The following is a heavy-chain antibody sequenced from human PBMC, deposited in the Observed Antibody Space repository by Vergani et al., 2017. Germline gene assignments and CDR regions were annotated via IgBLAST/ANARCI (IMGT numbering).Heavy chain of an antibody. CDR3: ARGHDEVRGSYYYDYMDV. J-gene: IGHJ6*03. V-gene: IGHV1-69*04. D-gene: IGHD1-1*01. CDR2: IIPILGIA. CDR1: GGTFSSYA. Sequence: QVQLVQSGAEVKKPGSSVKVSCKASGGTFSSYAISWVRQPPGQGLEWMGRIIPILGIANYAQKFQGRVTITADKSTSTAYMELSSLRSEDTAVYYCARGHDEVRGSYYYDYMDVWGKGTTVTVSS.